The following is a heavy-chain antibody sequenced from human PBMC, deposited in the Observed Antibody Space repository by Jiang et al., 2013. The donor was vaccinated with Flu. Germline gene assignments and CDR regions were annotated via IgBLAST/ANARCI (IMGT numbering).Heavy chain of an antibody. CDR3: AKDCCGGYPHFGGY. CDR2: ISGSGGST. J-gene: IGHJ4*02. CDR1: GFTFSSYA. D-gene: IGHD3-16*01. Sequence: ASGFTFSSYAVSWVRQAPGKGLEWVSAISGSGGSTYYADSVKGRFTISRDNSKNTLYLQMNSLRAEDTAVYYCAKDCCGGYPHFGGYWGQGTLVTVSS. V-gene: IGHV3-23*01.